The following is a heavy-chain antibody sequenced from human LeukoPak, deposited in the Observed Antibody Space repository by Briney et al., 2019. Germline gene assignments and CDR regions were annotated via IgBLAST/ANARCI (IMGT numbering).Heavy chain of an antibody. CDR2: ISWNSGSI. J-gene: IGHJ4*02. V-gene: IGHV3-9*01. CDR3: AKGAYVWGSYEEPDY. D-gene: IGHD3-16*01. Sequence: GGSLRLSCAASGFTFDDYAMHWVRQAPGKGLEWVSGISWNSGSIGYADSVKGRLTISRDNAKNSLYLQMNSLRAEDTALYYCAKGAYVWGSYEEPDYWGQGTLVTVSS. CDR1: GFTFDDYA.